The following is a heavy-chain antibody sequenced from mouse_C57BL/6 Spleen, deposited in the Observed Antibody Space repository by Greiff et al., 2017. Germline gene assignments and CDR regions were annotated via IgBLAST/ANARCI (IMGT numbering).Heavy chain of an antibody. CDR1: GYAFSSYW. CDR3: ARSRGSSHWYFDV. J-gene: IGHJ1*03. V-gene: IGHV1-80*01. D-gene: IGHD1-1*01. CDR2: IYPGDGDT. Sequence: VQLQESGAELVKPGASVKISCKASGYAFSSYWMNWVKQRPGKGLEWIGQIYPGDGDTNYNGKFKGKATLTADKSSSTAYMQLSSLTSEDSAVYFCARSRGSSHWYFDVWGTGTTVTVSS.